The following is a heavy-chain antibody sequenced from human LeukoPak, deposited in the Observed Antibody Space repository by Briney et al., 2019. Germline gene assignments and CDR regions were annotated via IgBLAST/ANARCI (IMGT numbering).Heavy chain of an antibody. Sequence: SETLSLTCAVYGGSFSGYYWTWIRQTPEKGLEWIGEMNPSGSTNYNPSLKSRVTISVDASKNQFSLELSSVTAADTAVYYCARGRQDVTMIVVVMTAVSYYLDVWGKGTTVTVS. J-gene: IGHJ6*03. CDR2: MNPSGST. CDR3: ARGRQDVTMIVVVMTAVSYYLDV. D-gene: IGHD3-22*01. CDR1: GGSFSGYY. V-gene: IGHV4-34*01.